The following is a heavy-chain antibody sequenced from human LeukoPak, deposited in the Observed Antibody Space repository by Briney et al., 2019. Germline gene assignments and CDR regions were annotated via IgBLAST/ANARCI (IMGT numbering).Heavy chain of an antibody. Sequence: GGSLRLSCAASGFTFSSYGMYWVRQAPGKGLEWVAFIRYDGSNKHYADSVKGRFTISRDNSKNTLYLQMNSLRAEDTAVYYCAKNVYYYDSSGYRAYYYYMDVWGKGTTVTVSS. CDR2: IRYDGSNK. J-gene: IGHJ6*03. V-gene: IGHV3-30*02. CDR1: GFTFSSYG. CDR3: AKNVYYYDSSGYRAYYYYMDV. D-gene: IGHD3-22*01.